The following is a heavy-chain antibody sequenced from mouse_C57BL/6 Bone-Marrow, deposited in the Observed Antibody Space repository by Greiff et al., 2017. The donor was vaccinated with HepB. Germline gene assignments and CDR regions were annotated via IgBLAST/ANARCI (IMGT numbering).Heavy chain of an antibody. D-gene: IGHD3-1*01. J-gene: IGHJ3*01. CDR2: IDPSDSYI. CDR3: ARRASLLSWFAY. CDR1: GYTFTSYW. V-gene: IGHV1-50*01. Sequence: QVQLQQSGAEFVKPGASVKLSYKASGYTFTSYWMQWVKQRPGQGLEWIGEIDPSDSYINYNQKFKGKATLTVDTSSSTAYMQLSSLTSEDSAVYYGARRASLLSWFAYWGQGTLVTVSA.